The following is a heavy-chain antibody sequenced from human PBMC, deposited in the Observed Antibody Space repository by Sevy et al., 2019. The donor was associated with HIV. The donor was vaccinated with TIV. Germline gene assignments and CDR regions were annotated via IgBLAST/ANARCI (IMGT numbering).Heavy chain of an antibody. J-gene: IGHJ6*02. V-gene: IGHV3-30*18. Sequence: GGSLRLSCAASGFTFSDYGMHWVRQAPGKGLEWVVVISYDGSNKYYADSVKGRFTISRDNSKNTLYLQMNSLRAEDTAVYYCAKDQRWLQSYYYYGMDVWGQGTMVTVSS. CDR2: ISYDGSNK. D-gene: IGHD5-12*01. CDR1: GFTFSDYG. CDR3: AKDQRWLQSYYYYGMDV.